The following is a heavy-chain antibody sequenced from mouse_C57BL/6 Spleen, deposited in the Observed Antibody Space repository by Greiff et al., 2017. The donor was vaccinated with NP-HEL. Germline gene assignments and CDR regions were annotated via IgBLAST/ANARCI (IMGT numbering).Heavy chain of an antibody. Sequence: VQLQQSGAELVRPGASVKMSCKASGYTFTSYNMHWVQQTPRQGLEWIGAIYPGNGDTSYNQKFKGKATLTVDKSSSTAYMQLSSLTSEDSAVYFCARGLEVVAIENWGQGTLVTVSA. J-gene: IGHJ3*01. D-gene: IGHD1-1*01. CDR1: GYTFTSYN. CDR2: IYPGNGDT. CDR3: ARGLEVVAIEN. V-gene: IGHV1-12*01.